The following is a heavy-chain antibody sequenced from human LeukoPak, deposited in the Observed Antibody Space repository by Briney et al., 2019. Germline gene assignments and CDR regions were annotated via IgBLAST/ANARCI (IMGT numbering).Heavy chain of an antibody. CDR2: IRQDGSDK. D-gene: IGHD6-19*01. Sequence: PGGSLRLSCAASGFTFTSYWMTWVRQAPGKGLEWVGNIRQDGSDKYYVDSVKGRFTISRDNAKNSLYLQMNSLRAEDTAVYYCARMEEGSGWPFDYWGQGTLVTVSS. J-gene: IGHJ4*02. V-gene: IGHV3-7*01. CDR3: ARMEEGSGWPFDY. CDR1: GFTFTSYW.